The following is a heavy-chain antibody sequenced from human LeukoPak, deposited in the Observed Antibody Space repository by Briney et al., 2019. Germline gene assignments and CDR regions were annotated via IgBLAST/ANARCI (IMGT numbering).Heavy chain of an antibody. CDR2: ISYDGSNK. J-gene: IGHJ6*02. D-gene: IGHD6-6*01. CDR1: GFTFSSYG. V-gene: IGHV3-30*18. Sequence: PWGSLRLSCAASGFTFSSYGMHWVRQAPGKGLEWMAVISYDGSNKYYADSVKGRFTISRDNSKNTLYLQMNSLRAEDTAVYYCAKGGIAARPGYGMDVWGQGTTVTVSS. CDR3: AKGGIAARPGYGMDV.